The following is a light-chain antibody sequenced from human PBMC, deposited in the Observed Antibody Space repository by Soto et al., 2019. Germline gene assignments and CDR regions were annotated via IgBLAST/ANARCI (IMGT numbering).Light chain of an antibody. V-gene: IGLV2-14*03. J-gene: IGLJ1*01. Sequence: QSVLTQPASVSGSPGQSIAISCTGTSSDVDAYNFVSWYQHHPGKAPKLMIFDVSNRPSGVSNRFSGSKSGNTASLTISGLQAEDEADYYCTSYTTSSTSVLGTGTKVTVL. CDR3: TSYTTSSTSV. CDR2: DVS. CDR1: SSDVDAYNF.